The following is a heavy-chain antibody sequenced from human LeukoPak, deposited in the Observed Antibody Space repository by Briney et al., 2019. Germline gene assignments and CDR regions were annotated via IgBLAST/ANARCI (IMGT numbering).Heavy chain of an antibody. CDR3: ARAPRTYYYGSGSYAHFDY. Sequence: GGSLRLSCAASGFTFSNAWMSWIRQAPGKGLEWVSYISSSGNSIYYADSVKGRFTISRDNAKNSLYLQMNSLRAEDTAVYYCARAPRTYYYGSGSYAHFDYWGQGTLVTVSS. CDR2: ISSSGNSI. V-gene: IGHV3-11*01. CDR1: GFTFSNAW. D-gene: IGHD3-10*01. J-gene: IGHJ4*02.